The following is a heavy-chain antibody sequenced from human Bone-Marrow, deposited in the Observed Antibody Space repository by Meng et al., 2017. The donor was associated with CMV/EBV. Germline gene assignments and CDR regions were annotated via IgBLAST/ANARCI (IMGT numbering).Heavy chain of an antibody. CDR3: AREGKDGYNWGYFDD. J-gene: IGHJ4*02. CDR1: GFTFSDFA. Sequence: GESLKISCAASGFTFSDFAIHWVRQAPGKGLEWLAVMSYDGNNKYFADSVKGRFTISRDNSKNTLYLQVNSLRVEDKAVYYCAREGKDGYNWGYFDDWGPGKLVNVSS. D-gene: IGHD5-24*01. CDR2: MSYDGNNK. V-gene: IGHV3-30-3*01.